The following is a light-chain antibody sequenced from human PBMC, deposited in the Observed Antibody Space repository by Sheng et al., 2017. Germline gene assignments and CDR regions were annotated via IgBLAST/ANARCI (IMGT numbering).Light chain of an antibody. CDR3: QQYVDLLYT. Sequence: DIQVTQSPSSLSASVGDRITITCQASQDITNFLNWYQQKPGKAPKLLIYDASNLESGVPSRFSGSGSGTHFTLTISSLQPEDFGTYYCQQYVDLLYTFGPGTRV. CDR2: DAS. V-gene: IGKV1-33*01. CDR1: QDITNF. J-gene: IGKJ3*01.